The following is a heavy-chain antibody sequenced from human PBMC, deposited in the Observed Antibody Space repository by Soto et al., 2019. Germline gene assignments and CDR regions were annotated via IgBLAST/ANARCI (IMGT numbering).Heavy chain of an antibody. Sequence: GGSLRLSCAAPGFTFSSYGMHWVRQAPGKGLEWVAVISYDGSNKYYADSVKGRFTISRDNSKNTLYLQMNSLRAEDTAVYYCAKAALTTMDFDYWGQGTLVTVSS. V-gene: IGHV3-30*18. D-gene: IGHD5-12*01. CDR3: AKAALTTMDFDY. CDR2: ISYDGSNK. CDR1: GFTFSSYG. J-gene: IGHJ4*02.